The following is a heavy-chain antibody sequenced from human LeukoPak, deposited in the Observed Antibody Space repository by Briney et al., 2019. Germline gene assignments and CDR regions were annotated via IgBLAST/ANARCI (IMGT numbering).Heavy chain of an antibody. V-gene: IGHV1-2*02. D-gene: IGHD2-15*01. CDR1: GYTFTGYY. CDR2: INPNSGGT. J-gene: IGHJ5*02. CDR3: AREHCSGGSCYPLGGFDP. Sequence: ASVKVSCKASGYTFTGYYMHWVRQAPGQGLGWMGWINPNSGGTNYAQKFQGRVTMTRDTSISTAYMELSRLRSDDTAVYYCAREHCSGGSCYPLGGFDPWGQGTLVTVSS.